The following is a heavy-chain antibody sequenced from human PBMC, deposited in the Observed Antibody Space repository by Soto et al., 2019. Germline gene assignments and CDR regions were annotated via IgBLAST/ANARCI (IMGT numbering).Heavy chain of an antibody. J-gene: IGHJ4*02. Sequence: QVQLVESGGGVVQPGRSLRLSCAASGFTFSSYGLHWVRQAPGKGLEWVAVISYDGSNKYYADSVKGRFTISRDNSKNTLYLQMNSLRADDTAVYYCAKMKGAGYRSELYYFDQWGQGTLVTFSS. CDR1: GFTFSSYG. CDR2: ISYDGSNK. V-gene: IGHV3-30*18. D-gene: IGHD5-12*01. CDR3: AKMKGAGYRSELYYFDQ.